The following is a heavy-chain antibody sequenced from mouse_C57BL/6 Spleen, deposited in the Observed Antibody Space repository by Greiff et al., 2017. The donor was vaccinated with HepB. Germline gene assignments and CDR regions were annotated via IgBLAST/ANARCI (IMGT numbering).Heavy chain of an antibody. CDR1: GYTFTSYW. CDR2: IHPSDSDT. D-gene: IGHD1-1*01. V-gene: IGHV1-74*01. Sequence: QVQLKEPGAELVKPGASVKVSCKASGYTFTSYWMHWVKQRPGQGLEWIGRIHPSDSDTNYNQKFKGKATLTVDKSSSTAYMQLSSLTSEDSAVYYCATEDGSSWYFDVWGTGTTVTVSS. J-gene: IGHJ1*03. CDR3: ATEDGSSWYFDV.